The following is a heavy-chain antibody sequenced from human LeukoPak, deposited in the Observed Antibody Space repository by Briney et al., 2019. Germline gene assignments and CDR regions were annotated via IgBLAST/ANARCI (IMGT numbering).Heavy chain of an antibody. D-gene: IGHD1-26*01. CDR1: GFTFDDYA. Sequence: TGGSLRLSCAASGFTFDDYAMHWVRQAPGKGLEWVSGISWNSGSIGYADSVKGRFTISRDNAKNSLYLQMNSLRAEDTALYYCAKGGQVGASYYFDYWGQGTLVTVSS. J-gene: IGHJ4*02. CDR3: AKGGQVGASYYFDY. CDR2: ISWNSGSI. V-gene: IGHV3-9*01.